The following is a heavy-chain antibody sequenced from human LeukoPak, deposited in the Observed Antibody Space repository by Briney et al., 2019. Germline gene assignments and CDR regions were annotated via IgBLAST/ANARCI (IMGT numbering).Heavy chain of an antibody. J-gene: IGHJ4*02. CDR1: GGSISSGGYY. V-gene: IGHV4-31*03. D-gene: IGHD3-10*01. CDR3: ARDRVRGYYFDY. Sequence: PSETLSLTCTVSGGSISSGGYYWSWIRQHPGKGLEWIGYIYYSGSTYYNPSLKSRVTISVDTSKNQFSLKLSSVTAADTAVYYCARDRVRGYYFDYWGQATLVSDSS. CDR2: IYYSGST.